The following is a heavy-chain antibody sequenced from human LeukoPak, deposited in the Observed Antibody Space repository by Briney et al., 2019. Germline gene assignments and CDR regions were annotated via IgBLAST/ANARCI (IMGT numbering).Heavy chain of an antibody. V-gene: IGHV3-30*03. D-gene: IGHD1-26*01. CDR3: ARGEDSGTRLGDY. CDR2: ISYDGSNK. J-gene: IGHJ4*02. Sequence: GGSLRLSCAASGFTFSSYGMHWVRQAPGKGLEWVAVISYDGSNKYYADSVKGRFTISRDNSKNTLYLQMNSLRAEDTAVYYCARGEDSGTRLGDYWGQGTLVTVSS. CDR1: GFTFSSYG.